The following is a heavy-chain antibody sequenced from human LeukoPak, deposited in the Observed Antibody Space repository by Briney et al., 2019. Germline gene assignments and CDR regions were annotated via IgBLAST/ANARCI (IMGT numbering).Heavy chain of an antibody. CDR3: AKDFFYNSSGYAAFDI. J-gene: IGHJ3*02. D-gene: IGHD3-22*01. Sequence: PGGSLRLSCTASGFMFCDYAMHWVRHVPGKGLEWVSGISWLSDNIAYADSVKGRFTISRDNAKKSLYLQMNSLRAEDTALYYCAKDFFYNSSGYAAFDIWGQGTLVTVSS. V-gene: IGHV3-9*01. CDR1: GFMFCDYA. CDR2: ISWLSDNI.